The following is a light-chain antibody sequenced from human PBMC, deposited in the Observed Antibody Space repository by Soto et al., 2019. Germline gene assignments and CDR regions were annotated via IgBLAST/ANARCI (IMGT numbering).Light chain of an antibody. J-gene: IGKJ1*01. V-gene: IGKV3-20*01. CDR3: QQYGSSPGT. CDR1: QSMTTK. Sequence: TQSPATPSVSQGEGVTLSCRASQSMTTKLAWYQQKPGQAPRLLIYGASSRATGIPDRFSGSGSGTDFTLTISSLEPEDFAVYYCQQYGSSPGTFGQGTKVDIK. CDR2: GAS.